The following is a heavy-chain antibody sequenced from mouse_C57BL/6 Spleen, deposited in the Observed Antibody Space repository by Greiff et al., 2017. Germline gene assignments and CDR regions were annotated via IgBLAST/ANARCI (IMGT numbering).Heavy chain of an antibody. CDR2: ILPGSGST. J-gene: IGHJ2*01. Sequence: VQRVQSGAELMKPGASVKLSCTATGYTFTGYWIEWVKQRPGHGLEWIGEILPGSGSTNYNEKFKGKATFTADTSSNTAYMQLSSLTTEYSAIYYCASVTAQATFFDYWGQGTTLTVSS. CDR3: ASVTAQATFFDY. CDR1: GYTFTGYW. V-gene: IGHV1-9*01. D-gene: IGHD3-2*02.